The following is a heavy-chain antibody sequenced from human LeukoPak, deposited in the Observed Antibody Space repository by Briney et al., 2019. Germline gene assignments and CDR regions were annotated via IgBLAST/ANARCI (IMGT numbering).Heavy chain of an antibody. CDR2: IYYSGST. V-gene: IGHV4-59*01. J-gene: IGHJ3*02. CDR3: ARRYYYDSGDAFDI. CDR1: GGAISGYY. Sequence: PSETLSLTCTVSGGAISGYYWSCIRQPPGKGLEWIGYIYYSGSTNYNPSLKSLVTISVDTSKNQFSLKLSSVTAADTAVYYCARRYYYDSGDAFDIWGQGTMVTVSS. D-gene: IGHD3-22*01.